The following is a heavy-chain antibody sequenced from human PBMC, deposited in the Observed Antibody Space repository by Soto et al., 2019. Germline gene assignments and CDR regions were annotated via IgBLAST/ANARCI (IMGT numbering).Heavy chain of an antibody. CDR3: ARASWGGYNLIFDY. Sequence: QVQLQESGPRLVKPSETLSLTCTVSGGSISSYYWSWIRQPAGKGLEWIGRIYTSGSTNYNPSLKSRVTMSVDTSMNQLSLKLSSVTAEVTAVYYSARASWGGYNLIFDYWGQGTLVTVSS. CDR2: IYTSGST. D-gene: IGHD5-12*01. J-gene: IGHJ4*02. CDR1: GGSISSYY. V-gene: IGHV4-4*07.